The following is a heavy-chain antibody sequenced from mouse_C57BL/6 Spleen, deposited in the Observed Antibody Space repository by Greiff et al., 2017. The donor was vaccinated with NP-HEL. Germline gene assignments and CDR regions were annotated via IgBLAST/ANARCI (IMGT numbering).Heavy chain of an antibody. Sequence: QVQLQQPGAELVKPGASVKLSCKASGYTFTSYWMHWVKQRPGQGLEWIGMIHPNSGSTNYNEKFKSKATLTVDKSSSTAYMQLSSLTSEDSAVYYCARPLYYDYDGWYFDVGGTGTTVTVSS. CDR3: ARPLYYDYDGWYFDV. CDR2: IHPNSGST. V-gene: IGHV1-64*01. J-gene: IGHJ1*03. D-gene: IGHD2-4*01. CDR1: GYTFTSYW.